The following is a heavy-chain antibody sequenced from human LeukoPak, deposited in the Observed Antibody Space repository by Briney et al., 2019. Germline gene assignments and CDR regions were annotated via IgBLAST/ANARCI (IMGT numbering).Heavy chain of an antibody. J-gene: IGHJ4*02. CDR1: GYTFTGYY. CDR2: INPNSGGT. V-gene: IGHV1-2*06. Sequence: ASVKVSCKASGYTFTGYYMHWVRQAPGQGLEWMGRINPNSGGTNYAQKFQGRVTMTGDTSISTAYMELSSLRSDDTAVYYCTRESGSYHGNDYWGQGTLVTVPS. CDR3: TRESGSYHGNDY. D-gene: IGHD1-26*01.